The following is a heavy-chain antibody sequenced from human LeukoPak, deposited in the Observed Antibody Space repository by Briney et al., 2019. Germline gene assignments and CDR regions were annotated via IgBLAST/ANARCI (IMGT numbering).Heavy chain of an antibody. J-gene: IGHJ6*02. Sequence: ASVKVSCRASGYTFTGYYMHWVRQAPGQGLEWMGWINPNSGGTNYAQKFQGRVTMTRDTSISTAYMELSRLRSDDTAVYYCARELRPDAYGMDVWGQGTTVTVSS. D-gene: IGHD2-21*02. CDR2: INPNSGGT. V-gene: IGHV1-2*02. CDR1: GYTFTGYY. CDR3: ARELRPDAYGMDV.